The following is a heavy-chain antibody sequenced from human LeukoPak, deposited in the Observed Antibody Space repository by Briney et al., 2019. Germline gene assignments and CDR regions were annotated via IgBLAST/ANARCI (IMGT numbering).Heavy chain of an antibody. CDR2: IYYSGST. D-gene: IGHD3-9*01. Sequence: PSETLSLTCTLSTPSISTSNYYWGWIRQPPGKGLEWIGSIYYSGSTYYNPSLKSRVTISVDTSKNQFSLKLSSVTAADTAVYSFGKHAQPRLFPYFDWTPQEFDYWGQGTLVTVSS. CDR3: GKHAQPRLFPYFDWTPQEFDY. CDR1: TPSISTSNYY. J-gene: IGHJ4*02. V-gene: IGHV4-39*01.